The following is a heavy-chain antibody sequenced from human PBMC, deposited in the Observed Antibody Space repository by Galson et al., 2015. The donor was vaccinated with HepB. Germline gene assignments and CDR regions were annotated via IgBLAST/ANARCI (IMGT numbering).Heavy chain of an antibody. Sequence: SVKVSCKASGYTFINHDINWVRQATGQGLEWMGWMNSNSGNTGYAQKFQGRVAMTTDTPTSTAYMDLKSLRSDDTAMYYCARVVRDGAPYFDYWGQGTLVTVSS. CDR3: ARVVRDGAPYFDY. J-gene: IGHJ4*02. CDR2: MNSNSGNT. D-gene: IGHD5-24*01. V-gene: IGHV1-8*01. CDR1: GYTFINHD.